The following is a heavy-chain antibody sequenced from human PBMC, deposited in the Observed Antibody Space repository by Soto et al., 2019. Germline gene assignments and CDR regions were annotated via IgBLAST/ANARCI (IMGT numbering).Heavy chain of an antibody. D-gene: IGHD1-26*01. V-gene: IGHV3-53*01. Sequence: AGSLRLSCAISGFSVSSNYLSWVRQAPGKGLEWVSVHYSGGSTHYADSVQGRFTISRDKSNNTLYLQMRRVRAEDTAVYFCARHRHPRGTVGATSPLDPWGQGTQVTVSS. CDR2: HYSGGST. CDR1: GFSVSSNY. CDR3: ARHRHPRGTVGATSPLDP. J-gene: IGHJ5*02.